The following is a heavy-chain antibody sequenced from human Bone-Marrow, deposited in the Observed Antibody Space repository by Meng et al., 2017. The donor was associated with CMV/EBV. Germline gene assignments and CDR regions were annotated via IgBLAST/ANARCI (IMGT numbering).Heavy chain of an antibody. V-gene: IGHV4-34*01. J-gene: IGHJ5*02. CDR2: INHSGST. Sequence: QVQLQQGGAGLLKPSETLSLTCAVYGGSFSGYYWSWIRQPPGKGLEWIGEINHSGSTYYNPSLKSRVTISVDTSKNQFSLKLSSVTAADTAVYYCARGGWFDPWGQGTLVTVSS. CDR1: GGSFSGYY. CDR3: ARGGWFDP.